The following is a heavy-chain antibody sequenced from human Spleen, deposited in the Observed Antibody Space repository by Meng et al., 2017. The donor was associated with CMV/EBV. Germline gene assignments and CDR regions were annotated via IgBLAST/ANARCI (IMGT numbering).Heavy chain of an antibody. J-gene: IGHJ4*02. CDR1: GYTFTGYY. D-gene: IGHD5-12*01. CDR3: ARPLPGYSGYDLGY. CDR2: MSPSSGNT. V-gene: IGHV1-8*02. Sequence: ASVKVSCKASGYTFTGYYMHWVRQAPGQGLEWMGGMSPSSGNTDYAQKFQGRVTMTRNTSISTAYMELSSLRSEDTAVYYCARPLPGYSGYDLGYWGQGTLVTVSS.